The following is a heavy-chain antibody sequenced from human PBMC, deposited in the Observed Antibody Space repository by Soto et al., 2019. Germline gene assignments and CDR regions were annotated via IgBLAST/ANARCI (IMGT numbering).Heavy chain of an antibody. V-gene: IGHV1-69*13. CDR2: IIPIFGTA. J-gene: IGHJ6*01. Sequence: SVKVSCKAAGGTFSSYAISGVRQAPGQGLEWMGGIIPIFGTANYAQKFQGRVTITADESTSTAYMELSSLRSEDTAVYYCARGPLEGCHPSYVMDVWGQGTTVTVSS. CDR1: GGTFSSYA. CDR3: ARGPLEGCHPSYVMDV.